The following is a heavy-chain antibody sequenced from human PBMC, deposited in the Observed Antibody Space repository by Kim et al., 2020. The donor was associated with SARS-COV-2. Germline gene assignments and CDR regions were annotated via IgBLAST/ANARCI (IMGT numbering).Heavy chain of an antibody. CDR3: ARGQAVYSYGHPLYYFDS. CDR2: ITPYNGKT. J-gene: IGHJ4*02. Sequence: ASVKVSCKASGYTFNTYGISWVRQAPGQRLEWLGWITPYNGKTNYTQKVQGRVTMTTDIFSRTAYMELTDLRSDDTAIYYCARGQAVYSYGHPLYYFDSWGQGTLVTVPS. V-gene: IGHV1-18*01. D-gene: IGHD5-18*01. CDR1: GYTFNTYG.